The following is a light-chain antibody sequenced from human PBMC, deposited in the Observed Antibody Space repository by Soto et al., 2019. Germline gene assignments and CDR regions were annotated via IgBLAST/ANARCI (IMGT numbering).Light chain of an antibody. J-gene: IGKJ4*01. Sequence: EIVMTPSPATLSVSPGERATLYCRASQSVSSNLAWYQQKPGQAPRLLIYGASTRATGIPARFSGSGSGTEFTLTISSLQSEDFAVYYCQQYNNWLTFGGGTKVDIK. CDR2: GAS. CDR3: QQYNNWLT. CDR1: QSVSSN. V-gene: IGKV3D-15*01.